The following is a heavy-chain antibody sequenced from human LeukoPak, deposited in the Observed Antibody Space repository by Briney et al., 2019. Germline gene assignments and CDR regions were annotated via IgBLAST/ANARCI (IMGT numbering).Heavy chain of an antibody. CDR3: ARGGSVAARPDY. CDR2: ISSSSSYI. CDR1: GFTYSSYS. D-gene: IGHD6-6*01. V-gene: IGHV3-21*01. J-gene: IGHJ4*02. Sequence: GGSLRLSWAASGFTYSSYSMNWVRQAPGKGLEWVSSISSSSSYIYYADSVKGRFTISRDNAKNSLYLQMNSLRAEDTAVYYCARGGSVAARPDYWGQGTLVTVSS.